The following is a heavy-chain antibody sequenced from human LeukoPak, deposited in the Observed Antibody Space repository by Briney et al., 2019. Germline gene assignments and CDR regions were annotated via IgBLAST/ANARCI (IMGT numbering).Heavy chain of an antibody. V-gene: IGHV3-23*01. Sequence: GSLRLSCAASGFTFSSYAMSWVRQAPGKGLEWVSAISGSGGSTYYADSVKGRFTISRDNAKNSLYLQMNSLRAEDTAVYYCARDFDWYSDYWGQGTLVTVSS. CDR1: GFTFSSYA. J-gene: IGHJ4*02. D-gene: IGHD3-9*01. CDR2: ISGSGGST. CDR3: ARDFDWYSDY.